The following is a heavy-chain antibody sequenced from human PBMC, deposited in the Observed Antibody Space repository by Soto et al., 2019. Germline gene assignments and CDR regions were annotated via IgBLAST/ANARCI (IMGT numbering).Heavy chain of an antibody. D-gene: IGHD6-13*01. Sequence: ASVKVSCKASGYTFTSYDINWVRQATGQGLEWMGWMNPNSGNTGYAQKLQGRVTMTRNTSISTAYMELSSLRSEDTAVYYCARGSYSSSWYYYYGMDVWGQGTTVTVSS. V-gene: IGHV1-8*01. CDR3: ARGSYSSSWYYYYGMDV. CDR2: MNPNSGNT. CDR1: GYTFTSYD. J-gene: IGHJ6*02.